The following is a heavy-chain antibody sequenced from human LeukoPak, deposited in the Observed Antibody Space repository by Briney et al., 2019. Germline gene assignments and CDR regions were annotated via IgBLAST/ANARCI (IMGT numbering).Heavy chain of an antibody. J-gene: IGHJ4*02. V-gene: IGHV3-74*01. CDR3: ASDTIFGVAPFDY. CDR1: GFTFSSYW. CDR2: ISSDGSST. D-gene: IGHD3-3*01. Sequence: GGALRVSCAASGFTFSSYWLHWGRQAPGEGLWWVSRISSDGSSTSYADSVKGRFTISRDNAKNTLYLQMNSLRAEDTAVYYCASDTIFGVAPFDYWGQGTLVTVSS.